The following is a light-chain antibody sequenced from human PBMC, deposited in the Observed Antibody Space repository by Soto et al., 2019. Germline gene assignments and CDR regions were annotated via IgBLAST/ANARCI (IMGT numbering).Light chain of an antibody. Sequence: DIQMTQSPSSLSASVGDRVTITCQASQDISNYLNWYQQKSGKAPKLLIYDASDLETGVPSRFSGSGSGTDFTFTISSLQPEDIATYYCQQYDNAPLNFGGGTKV. CDR1: QDISNY. J-gene: IGKJ4*01. CDR3: QQYDNAPLN. V-gene: IGKV1-33*01. CDR2: DAS.